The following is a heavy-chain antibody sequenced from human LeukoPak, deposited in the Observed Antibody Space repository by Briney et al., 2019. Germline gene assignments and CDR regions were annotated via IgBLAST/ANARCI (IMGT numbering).Heavy chain of an antibody. J-gene: IGHJ4*02. CDR3: AKDSYYYASGSYPTFDY. CDR2: ISYDGSEK. V-gene: IGHV3-30*18. Sequence: TGKSLRLSCTGSGFTFSSYGMHWVRQAPGKALEWVAVISYDGSEKYYADSVKGRFTISRDNSRNTLYLQMNSLRAEDTAVYYCAKDSYYYASGSYPTFDYWGQGALVTVSS. D-gene: IGHD3-10*01. CDR1: GFTFSSYG.